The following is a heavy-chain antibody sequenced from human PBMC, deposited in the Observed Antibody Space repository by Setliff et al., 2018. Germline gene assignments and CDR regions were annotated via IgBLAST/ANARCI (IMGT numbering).Heavy chain of an antibody. CDR2: INPGGGSA. Sequence: ASVKVSCKASGYSLSSYYMHWVRQAPGQGLEWMGIINPGGGSASYAEKFQGRVTMTRDTSTSTFYMEVNILRSDDTAVYYCARGGMAAANRKGVFEYWGQGTLVTVSS. CDR1: GYSLSSYY. V-gene: IGHV1-46*01. D-gene: IGHD6-13*01. J-gene: IGHJ4*02. CDR3: ARGGMAAANRKGVFEY.